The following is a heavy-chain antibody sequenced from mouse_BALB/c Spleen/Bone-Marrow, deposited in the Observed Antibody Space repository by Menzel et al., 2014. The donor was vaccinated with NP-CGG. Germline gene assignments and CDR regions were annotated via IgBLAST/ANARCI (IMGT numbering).Heavy chain of an antibody. V-gene: IGHV1S81*02. D-gene: IGHD5-1*01. J-gene: IGHJ4*01. Sequence: VQLKESGAALVQPGASVKLSCKASGYTFTSYYISWVKQRPGRGLAWIGEINPSNGGTNFNEKFKSRATLTVDKSSSTAYMQLSSLTSEDSAVYYCTRLPHGGQGTSVTVSS. CDR1: GYTFTSYY. CDR3: TRLPH. CDR2: INPSNGGT.